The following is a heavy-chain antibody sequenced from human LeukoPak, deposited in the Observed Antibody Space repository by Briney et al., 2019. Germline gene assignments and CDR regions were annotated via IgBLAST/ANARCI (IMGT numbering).Heavy chain of an antibody. Sequence: GGSLRLSCAASGFTFDDYTMHWVRQAPGKGLEWVSLISWDGGSTYYADSVKGRFTISRDNSKNSLYLQMNSLRTEDTALYYCAKDFGYAFDYWGQGALVTVSS. CDR2: ISWDGGST. V-gene: IGHV3-43*01. D-gene: IGHD5-12*01. CDR1: GFTFDDYT. J-gene: IGHJ4*02. CDR3: AKDFGYAFDY.